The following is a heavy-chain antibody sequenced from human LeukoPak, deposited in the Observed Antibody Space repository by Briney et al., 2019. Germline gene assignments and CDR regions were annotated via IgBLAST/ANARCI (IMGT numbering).Heavy chain of an antibody. CDR3: ARDHLPAGAPGYYMDV. J-gene: IGHJ6*03. CDR2: IYNSGIT. Sequence: SETLSLTCTVSGGSVSSHFWSWIRQPPGKGLEWIGYIYNSGITNYNPSLKSRVTMSVDTSKNQFSLMLRSVTAADTAVYYCARDHLPAGAPGYYMDVWGKGATVTVSS. V-gene: IGHV4-59*02. D-gene: IGHD4/OR15-4a*01. CDR1: GGSVSSHF.